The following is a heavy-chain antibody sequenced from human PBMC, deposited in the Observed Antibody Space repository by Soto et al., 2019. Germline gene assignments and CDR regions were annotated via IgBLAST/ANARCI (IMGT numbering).Heavy chain of an antibody. CDR3: ARGLGLYYFDY. V-gene: IGHV1-3*01. CDR2: INAGNGNT. Sequence: QVQLVQSGAEVKKPGASVKVSCKASGYTFTSYAMHWVRQAPGQRLEWMGWINAGNGNTKYSQKFQGRVTITRDTSASTDYMELSSLRSADTAVYYCARGLGLYYFDYWGQGTLVTVSS. CDR1: GYTFTSYA. J-gene: IGHJ4*02. D-gene: IGHD1-26*01.